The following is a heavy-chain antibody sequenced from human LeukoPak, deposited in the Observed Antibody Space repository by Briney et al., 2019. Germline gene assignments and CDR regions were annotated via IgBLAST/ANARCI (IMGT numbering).Heavy chain of an antibody. CDR1: GFTFSSYA. J-gene: IGHJ5*02. V-gene: IGHV3-30-3*01. Sequence: PGGSLRLSCAASGFTFSSYAMHWVRQAPGKGLEWVAVISYDGSNKYYADSVKGRFTISRDNSKNTLYLQTNSLGAEDTAVYYCARDAGSSLWFDPWGQGTLVTVSS. CDR3: ARDAGSSLWFDP. CDR2: ISYDGSNK. D-gene: IGHD3-10*01.